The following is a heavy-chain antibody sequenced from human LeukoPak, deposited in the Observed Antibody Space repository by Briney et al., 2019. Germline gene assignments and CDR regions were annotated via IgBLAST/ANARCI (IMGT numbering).Heavy chain of an antibody. CDR3: ASRYYDSSGYPEYYFDY. J-gene: IGHJ4*02. D-gene: IGHD3-22*01. CDR2: IIPIFGTA. Sequence: ASVKVSCKASGYTFTGYYMHWVRQAPGQGLEWMGGIIPIFGTANYAQKFQGRVTITADESTSTAYMELSSLRSEDTAVYYCASRYYDSSGYPEYYFDYWGQGTLVTVSS. V-gene: IGHV1-69*13. CDR1: GYTFTGYY.